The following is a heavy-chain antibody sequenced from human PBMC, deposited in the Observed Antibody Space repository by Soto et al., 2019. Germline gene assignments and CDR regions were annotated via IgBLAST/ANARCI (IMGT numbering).Heavy chain of an antibody. D-gene: IGHD3-9*01. CDR1: GGSFSGYS. V-gene: IGHV4-34*01. CDR2: INHTGST. Sequence: SETLSLTCAVYGGSFSGYSWTRIRQSPGTGLEWIGEINHTGSTNYNPSLKSRVIISVDTSKNQLSLKLSSVTAADTAVYFCARVLTGFSYYFDYWGQGTLVTVSS. J-gene: IGHJ4*02. CDR3: ARVLTGFSYYFDY.